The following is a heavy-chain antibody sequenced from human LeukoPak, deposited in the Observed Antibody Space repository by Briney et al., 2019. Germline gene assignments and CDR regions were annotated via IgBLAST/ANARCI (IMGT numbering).Heavy chain of an antibody. CDR3: ASGYSSGWYGV. D-gene: IGHD6-19*01. CDR2: IYDSGST. J-gene: IGHJ4*02. CDR1: GGSISTYS. V-gene: IGHV4-59*08. Sequence: KTSETLSLTCTVSGGSISTYSWNWIRQPPGKGLEWIGYIYDSGSTNYNPSFKSRVTISVDTPKNQFSLKLSSVTAADTAVYYCASGYSSGWYGVWGQGTLVTVSS.